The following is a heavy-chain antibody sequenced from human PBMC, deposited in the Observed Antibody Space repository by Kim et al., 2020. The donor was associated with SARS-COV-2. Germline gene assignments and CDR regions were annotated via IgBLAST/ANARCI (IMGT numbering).Heavy chain of an antibody. J-gene: IGHJ4*02. CDR3: ARATPDYRLDY. D-gene: IGHD4-17*01. V-gene: IGHV1-69*04. Sequence: ANNAQKFQGRVTITADKSTSTAYMELSSLRSEDTAVYYCARATPDYRLDYWGQGTLVTVSS. CDR2: A.